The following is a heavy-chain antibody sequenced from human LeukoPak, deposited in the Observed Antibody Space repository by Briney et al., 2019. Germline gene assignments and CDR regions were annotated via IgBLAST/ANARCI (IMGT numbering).Heavy chain of an antibody. CDR2: IYYSGST. V-gene: IGHV4-59*01. CDR1: GGSISSYY. D-gene: IGHD6-19*01. Sequence: SETLCLTCTVSGGSISSYYWSWIRQPPGKGLEWIGYIYYSGSTNYNPSLKSRVTISVDTSKNQFSLKLSSVTAADTAVYYCARGSIAVAGTQGPLFDYWGQGTLVTVSS. J-gene: IGHJ4*02. CDR3: ARGSIAVAGTQGPLFDY.